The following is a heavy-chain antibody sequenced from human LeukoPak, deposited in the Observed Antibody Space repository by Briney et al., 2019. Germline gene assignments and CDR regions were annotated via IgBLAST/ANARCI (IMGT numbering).Heavy chain of an antibody. Sequence: GGSLRLSCAASGFTFDDYTMHWVRQAPGKGLEWVSLISWDGGSTYYADSVKGRFTISRDNSKNSLYLQMNSLRTEDTALYYCAKDRAALTISSSDYWGQGTLVAVSS. J-gene: IGHJ4*02. CDR2: ISWDGGST. D-gene: IGHD6-6*01. CDR3: AKDRAALTISSSDY. CDR1: GFTFDDYT. V-gene: IGHV3-43*01.